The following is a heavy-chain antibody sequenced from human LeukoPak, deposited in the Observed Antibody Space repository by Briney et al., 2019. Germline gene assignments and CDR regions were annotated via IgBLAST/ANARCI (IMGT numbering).Heavy chain of an antibody. CDR3: ARRDYYGSGSYYSHNWFDP. CDR1: GYTFTGYY. CDR2: INPNSGGT. V-gene: IGHV1-2*02. J-gene: IGHJ5*02. Sequence: ASVRVSCKASGYTFTGYYMHWVRQAPGQGLEGMGWINPNSGGTNYAQKFQGRVTMTRDTSISTAYMELSRLRSDDTAVYYCARRDYYGSGSYYSHNWFDPWGQGTLVTVSS. D-gene: IGHD3-10*01.